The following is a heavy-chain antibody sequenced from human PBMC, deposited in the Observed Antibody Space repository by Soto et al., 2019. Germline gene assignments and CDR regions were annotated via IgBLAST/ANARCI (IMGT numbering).Heavy chain of an antibody. Sequence: PSETLSLTSTVSSGSINSFYWSWIRQPAGKGLEWIGRIHSSGTTNYNPSLKSRVTMSVDTSRNQFSLKLTSVTAADTAVYYCARDRIIGTSYSDYWGQGVLVTVSS. CDR2: IHSSGTT. J-gene: IGHJ4*02. V-gene: IGHV4-4*07. D-gene: IGHD1-7*01. CDR1: SGSINSFY. CDR3: ARDRIIGTSYSDY.